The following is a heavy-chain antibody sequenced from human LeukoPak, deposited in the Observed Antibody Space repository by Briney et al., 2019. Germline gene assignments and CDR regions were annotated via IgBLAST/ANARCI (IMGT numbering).Heavy chain of an antibody. CDR1: GYTXSGYY. CDR2: INPNSANT. Sequence: ASVKASCKASGYTXSGYYIHWVRQAPGQGLEWMGWINPNSANTDFGHKFQGRVTMTRDTSINTAYMELSSLRSDDTALYYCARDRRASGTLDFDYWGQGTQVTVSS. V-gene: IGHV1-2*02. D-gene: IGHD3-10*01. CDR3: ARDRRASGTLDFDY. J-gene: IGHJ4*02.